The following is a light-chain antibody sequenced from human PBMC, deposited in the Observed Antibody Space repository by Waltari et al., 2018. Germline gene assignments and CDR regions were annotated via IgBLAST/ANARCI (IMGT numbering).Light chain of an antibody. CDR2: DAS. CDR1: QCVSSN. V-gene: IGKV3-15*01. Sequence: EIVMTQSPATLSVSPGERATLSCRASQCVSSNLVWYQQKPGQAPRLLIYDASTRATGIPARFSGSGSGTEFTLTISSLQSEDFAVYHCQQYNNWPRVFGPGTKVDIK. CDR3: QQYNNWPRV. J-gene: IGKJ3*01.